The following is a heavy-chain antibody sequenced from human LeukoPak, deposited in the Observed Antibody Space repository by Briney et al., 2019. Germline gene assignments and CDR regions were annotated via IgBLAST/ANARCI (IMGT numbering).Heavy chain of an antibody. Sequence: PGGSLRLSCAASGFTLSSYSMNWVSQAPGKGLEWVASIKSINMNINYAESEKGRITNSKDKTKNSQYLQMNSQRAEDTAAYYCARAGYGDPHFDVWGQETRGTDST. D-gene: IGHD4-17*01. CDR2: IKSINMNI. CDR3: ARAGYGDPHFDV. J-gene: IGHJ4*02. CDR1: GFTLSSYS. V-gene: IGHV3-21*01.